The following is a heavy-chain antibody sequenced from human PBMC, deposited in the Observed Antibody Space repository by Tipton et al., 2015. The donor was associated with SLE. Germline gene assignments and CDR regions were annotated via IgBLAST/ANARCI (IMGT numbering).Heavy chain of an antibody. J-gene: IGHJ4*02. Sequence: TLSLTCAVYGGSFSGYHWTWIRQPPGQGLEWIGEIADTGSPNYNPSLTTRVTISVDTSKNQFSLKLRSVTAADTAVYYCAGAWQGYCSGGTCYVLDYWGQGTLVTVSS. CDR3: AGAWQGYCSGGTCYVLDY. V-gene: IGHV4-34*01. CDR1: GGSFSGYH. CDR2: IADTGSP. D-gene: IGHD2-15*01.